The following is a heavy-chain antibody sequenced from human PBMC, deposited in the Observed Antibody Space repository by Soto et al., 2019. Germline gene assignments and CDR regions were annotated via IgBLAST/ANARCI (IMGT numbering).Heavy chain of an antibody. CDR3: ARDEQLLVRGYFDY. J-gene: IGHJ4*02. Sequence: LSLTCTVSGGSISNRYWSWIRQPAGKGLEWIGRIYSNWNTNYNPSLKGRVTISVDTSRNQLSLKLTSVTAADTAVYYCARDEQLLVRGYFDYWGQGALVTVSS. CDR1: GGSISNRY. CDR2: IYSNWNT. V-gene: IGHV4-4*07. D-gene: IGHD3-10*01.